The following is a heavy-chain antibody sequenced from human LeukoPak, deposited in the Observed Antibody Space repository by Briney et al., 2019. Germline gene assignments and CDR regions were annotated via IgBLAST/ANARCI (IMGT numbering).Heavy chain of an antibody. D-gene: IGHD3-22*01. CDR1: GGSFSGYY. CDR3: ARQLNYYDSSGYWFDP. J-gene: IGHJ5*02. CDR2: INHSGST. Sequence: SETLSLTCAVYGGSFSGYYWSWIRQPPGKGLEWIGEINHSGSTNYNPSLKSRVTISVDTSKNQFSLKLSSVTAADTAVYYCARQLNYYDSSGYWFDPWGQGTLVTVSS. V-gene: IGHV4-34*01.